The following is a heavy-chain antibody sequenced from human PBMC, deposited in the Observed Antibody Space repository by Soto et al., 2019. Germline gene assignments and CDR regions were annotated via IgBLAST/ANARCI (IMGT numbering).Heavy chain of an antibody. D-gene: IGHD2-21*01. J-gene: IGHJ4*02. CDR1: GFTFSDNY. CDR3: AATIAPILDY. CDR2: ISRGSDYT. V-gene: IGHV3-11*03. Sequence: PGGSLRLSCEVSGFTFSDNYMTWIRQAPGKGLEWVSYISRGSDYTYYADSVKGRFTISRDNSKNTLYLQMNSLRAEDTAVYYCAATIAPILDYWGQGTLVTVSS.